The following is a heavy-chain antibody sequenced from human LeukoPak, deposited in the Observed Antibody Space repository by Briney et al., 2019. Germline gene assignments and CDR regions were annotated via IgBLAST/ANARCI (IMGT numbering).Heavy chain of an antibody. D-gene: IGHD6-19*01. CDR3: AKPLSGWYSFDY. CDR2: ISGSDART. J-gene: IGHJ4*02. V-gene: IGHV3-23*01. Sequence: PGGALRLSCAASGFTFSSNAMSWVRQAPGKGLEWVSAISGSDARTYYADPVKGRFTISRDNSKNTLYLQMSSLRAEDTAVYYCAKPLSGWYSFDYWGQGTLVTVSS. CDR1: GFTFSSNA.